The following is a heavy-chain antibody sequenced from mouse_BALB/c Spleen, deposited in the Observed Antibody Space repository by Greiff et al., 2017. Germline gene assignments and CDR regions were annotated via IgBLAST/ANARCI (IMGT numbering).Heavy chain of an antibody. CDR3: ARGYYYGSSYGYAMDY. Sequence: VQLQQSGAELMKPGASVKISCKATGYTFSSYWIEWVKQRPGHGLEWIGEILPGSGSTNYNEKFKGKATFTADTSSNTAYMQLSSLTSEDSAVYYCARGYYYGSSYGYAMDYWGQGTSVTVSS. CDR1: GYTFSSYW. D-gene: IGHD1-1*01. V-gene: IGHV1-9*01. J-gene: IGHJ4*01. CDR2: ILPGSGST.